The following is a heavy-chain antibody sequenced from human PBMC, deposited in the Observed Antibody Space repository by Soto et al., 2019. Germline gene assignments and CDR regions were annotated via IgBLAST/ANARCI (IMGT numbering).Heavy chain of an antibody. D-gene: IGHD1-26*01. J-gene: IGHJ4*02. CDR3: ASARSGNHFDY. CDR1: GGSISSGDYY. Sequence: SETLSLTCTVSGGSISSGDYYWSWIRQPPGKGLEWIGYIYYSGSTYYNPSLKSRVTISVDTSKNQFSLKLSSVTAADTAVYYCASARSGNHFDYWGQGTLVTVSS. V-gene: IGHV4-30-4*01. CDR2: IYYSGST.